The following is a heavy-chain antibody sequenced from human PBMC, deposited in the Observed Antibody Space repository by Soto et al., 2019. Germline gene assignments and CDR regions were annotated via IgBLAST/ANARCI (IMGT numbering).Heavy chain of an antibody. Sequence: ASVKVSCKASGGTFSSYAISWVRQAPGQGLEWMGGIIPIFGTANYAQKFQGRVTITADESTSTAYMELSSLRSEDTAVYYCARQPDYSNYHPIDDWGQGTRVTVSS. CDR2: IIPIFGTA. V-gene: IGHV1-69*13. CDR3: ARQPDYSNYHPIDD. J-gene: IGHJ4*02. D-gene: IGHD4-4*01. CDR1: GGTFSSYA.